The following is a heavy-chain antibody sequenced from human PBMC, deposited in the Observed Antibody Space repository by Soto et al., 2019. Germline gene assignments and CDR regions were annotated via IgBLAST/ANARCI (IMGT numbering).Heavy chain of an antibody. J-gene: IGHJ4*02. CDR2: IYYSGST. CDR3: ARVSPPYYDILTGLDY. D-gene: IGHD3-9*01. Sequence: SETLSLTCTVPGGSISSGGYYWSWIRQHPGKGLEWIGYIYYSGSTYYNPSLKSRVTISVDTSKNQFSLKLSSVTAADTAVYYCARVSPPYYDILTGLDYWGQGTLVTVSS. V-gene: IGHV4-31*03. CDR1: GGSISSGGYY.